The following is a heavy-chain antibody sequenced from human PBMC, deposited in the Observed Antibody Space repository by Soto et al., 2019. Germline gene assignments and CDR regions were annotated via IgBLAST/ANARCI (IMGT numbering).Heavy chain of an antibody. CDR3: ARSSMVRGVNPNWFDP. CDR2: IYYSGST. J-gene: IGHJ5*02. V-gene: IGHV4-39*01. CDR1: GGSISSSSYY. Sequence: SETLSLTCTVSGGSISSSSYYWGWIRQPPGKGLEWIGSIYYSGSTYYNPSLKSRVTISVDTSKNQFSLKLSSVTAADTAVYYCARSSMVRGVNPNWFDPWGQGTLVTVSS. D-gene: IGHD3-10*01.